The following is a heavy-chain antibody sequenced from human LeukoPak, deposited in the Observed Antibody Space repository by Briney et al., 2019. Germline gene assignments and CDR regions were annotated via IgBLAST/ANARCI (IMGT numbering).Heavy chain of an antibody. CDR1: GFTLSRYW. Sequence: GSXXXXCXASGFTLSRYWMHWVRQAPGKGLVWVSYISSDGRNTTYADSVKGRFTISRDNAKNTMYLQMNSLRAEDRGVYYXXXXXXGSGSYPQDYWGQGTLVTVSS. J-gene: IGHJ4*02. D-gene: IGHD3-10*01. CDR2: ISSDGRNT. CDR3: XXXXXGSGSYPQDY. V-gene: IGHV3-74*01.